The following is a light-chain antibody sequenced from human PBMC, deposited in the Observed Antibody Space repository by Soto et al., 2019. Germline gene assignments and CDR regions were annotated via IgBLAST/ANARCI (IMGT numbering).Light chain of an antibody. V-gene: IGKV3-20*01. CDR1: QSVSSNY. J-gene: IGKJ2*01. Sequence: EIVLTQSRGTLYLSPGERATLSCRASQSVSSNYLAWYQQKRGQAPRLLIYAASARATGIPDRFSGSGSGTDFTLTISRLEPEDFAVYFCQLYGSSPPRYTFAQGTKVDIK. CDR2: AAS. CDR3: QLYGSSPPRYT.